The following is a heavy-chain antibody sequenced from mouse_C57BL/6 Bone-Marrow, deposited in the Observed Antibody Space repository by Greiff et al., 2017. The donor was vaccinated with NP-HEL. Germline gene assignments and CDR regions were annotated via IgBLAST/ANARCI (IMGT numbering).Heavy chain of an antibody. D-gene: IGHD2-5*01. CDR1: GYTFTDYE. V-gene: IGHV1-15*01. CDR3: TRRDYSNYVCFAY. Sequence: VQLQQSGAELVRPGASVTLSCKASGYTFTDYEMHWVEQTPVHGLEWIGAIDPETGGTAYNQKFKGKAILTADKSSSTAYMELRSLTSEDSAVYYCTRRDYSNYVCFAYWGQGTLVTVSA. J-gene: IGHJ3*01. CDR2: IDPETGGT.